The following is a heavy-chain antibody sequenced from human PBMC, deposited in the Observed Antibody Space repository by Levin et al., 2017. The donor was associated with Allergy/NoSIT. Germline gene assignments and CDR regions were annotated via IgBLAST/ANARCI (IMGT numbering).Heavy chain of an antibody. CDR2: MNPNAGNT. V-gene: IGHV1-8*01. Sequence: PLASVKVSCKDSGNAFARHDIAWVRQAPGQGLEWIGWMNPNAGNTAYAQRFQGRVTMTRIPSISTAYMELSSLTSDDTAVYYCATRAGGGHLGPWGQGTLVTVSS. J-gene: IGHJ5*02. CDR3: ATRAGGGHLGP. CDR1: GNAFARHD. D-gene: IGHD6-19*01.